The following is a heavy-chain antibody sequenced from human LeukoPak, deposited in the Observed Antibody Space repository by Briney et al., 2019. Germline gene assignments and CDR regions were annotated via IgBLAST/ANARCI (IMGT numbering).Heavy chain of an antibody. Sequence: PSETLSLTCTVSGGSISSYYWSWIRQHPGKGLEWIGYIYYSGSTNYNPSLKSRVTISVDTSKNQFSLKLSSVTAADTAVYYCATLPHYYDSSGYHDWGQGTLVTVSS. J-gene: IGHJ4*02. CDR2: IYYSGST. D-gene: IGHD3-22*01. V-gene: IGHV4-59*01. CDR1: GGSISSYY. CDR3: ATLPHYYDSSGYHD.